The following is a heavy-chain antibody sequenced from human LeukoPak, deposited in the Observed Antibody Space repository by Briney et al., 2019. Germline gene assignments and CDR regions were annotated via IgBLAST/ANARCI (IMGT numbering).Heavy chain of an antibody. CDR1: GFTVSSNY. CDR2: IYSGGST. V-gene: IGHV3-53*01. J-gene: IGHJ4*02. D-gene: IGHD6-13*01. CDR3: ARDRRQAGMGFDY. Sequence: GGSPRLSCAASGFTVSSNYMSWVRQAPGKGLEWVSVIYSGGSTYYADSVKGRFTISRDNSKNTLYLQMNSLRAEDTAVYYCARDRRQAGMGFDYWGQGTLVTVSS.